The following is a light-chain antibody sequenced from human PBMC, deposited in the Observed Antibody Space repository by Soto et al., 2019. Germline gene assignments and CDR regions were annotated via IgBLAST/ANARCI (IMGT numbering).Light chain of an antibody. CDR1: SSDVGIYNL. CDR2: EGS. J-gene: IGLJ3*02. V-gene: IGLV2-23*03. CDR3: CSYAGGGTFGVV. Sequence: QSVLTQPASVSGSPGQSITISCTGTSSDVGIYNLVSWYQQYPGKAPKLIIYEGSKRPSGISTRFSGSKSGNTASLTISGLQAEDEADFYCCSYAGGGTFGVVFGGGTKLTVL.